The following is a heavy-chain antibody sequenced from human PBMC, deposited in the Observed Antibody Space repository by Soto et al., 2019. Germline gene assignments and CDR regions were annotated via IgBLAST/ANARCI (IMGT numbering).Heavy chain of an antibody. CDR3: ARDPTPVLGILTGHDY. D-gene: IGHD3-9*01. CDR2: ISNDGSNK. Sequence: GGSLRLSCAASGFTFSSYAMHWVRQAPGKGLEWVAVISNDGSNKYYADSVKGRFTISRDNSKNTLYLQMNSLRAEDTAVYYCARDPTPVLGILTGHDYWGQGTLVTVSS. CDR1: GFTFSSYA. J-gene: IGHJ4*02. V-gene: IGHV3-30-3*01.